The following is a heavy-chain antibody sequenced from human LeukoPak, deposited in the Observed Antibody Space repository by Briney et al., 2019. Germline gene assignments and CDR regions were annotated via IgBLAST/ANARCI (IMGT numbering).Heavy chain of an antibody. Sequence: SVKVSCKASGGTFSSYDISWVRQAPGQGLEWMGGITPIFGTANYAQKFQGRVTITTDESTSTAYTELSSLRSEDTAVYYCAREVQNWYGSGSYWLQIDYWGQGTLVTVSS. D-gene: IGHD3-10*01. CDR3: AREVQNWYGSGSYWLQIDY. CDR2: ITPIFGTA. J-gene: IGHJ4*02. V-gene: IGHV1-69*05. CDR1: GGTFSSYD.